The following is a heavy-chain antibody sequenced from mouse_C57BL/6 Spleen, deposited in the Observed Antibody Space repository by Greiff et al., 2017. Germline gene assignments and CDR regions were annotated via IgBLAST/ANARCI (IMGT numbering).Heavy chain of an antibody. CDR1: GFTFSSYA. CDR3: TREGTTVVGRGAMDY. V-gene: IGHV5-9-1*02. Sequence: EVKVVESGEGLVKPGGSLKLSCAASGFTFSSYAMSWVRQTPEKRLEWVAYLSSGGDYIYYADTVKGRFTISRDNARNTLYLQMSSLKSEDTAMYYCTREGTTVVGRGAMDYWGQGTSVTVAS. J-gene: IGHJ4*01. CDR2: LSSGGDYI. D-gene: IGHD1-1*01.